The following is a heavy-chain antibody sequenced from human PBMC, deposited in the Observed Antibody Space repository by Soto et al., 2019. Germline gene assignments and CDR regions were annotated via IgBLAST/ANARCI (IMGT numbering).Heavy chain of an antibody. J-gene: IGHJ6*02. CDR1: GGSISSGGYS. CDR3: ARAHYGDYGYGMDV. V-gene: IGHV4-30-2*01. CDR2: TYHSGTT. Sequence: QLQLQESGSGLVKPSQTLSLTCAVSGGSISSGGYSWTWIRQPPGKGLEWIGYTYHSGTTYYSPSLKSRVTISVDRSKNQFSLKLTSVTAVDTAVYYCARAHYGDYGYGMDVWGQGTPVTVSS. D-gene: IGHD4-17*01.